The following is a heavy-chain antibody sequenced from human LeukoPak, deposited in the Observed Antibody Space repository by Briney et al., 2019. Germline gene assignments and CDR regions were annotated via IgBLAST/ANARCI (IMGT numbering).Heavy chain of an antibody. D-gene: IGHD2-2*01. Sequence: PSETLSLTCSVTGGSIRSSSYYWAWIRQPPGKGLEWIGSVDHTGSSYYNPSLRSRVTISAVTSKNQVSLVVSSVTAADTSVYYCARLGSRTSLMRSDYGRQGTLVTVSS. V-gene: IGHV4-39*01. CDR2: VDHTGSS. J-gene: IGHJ4*02. CDR1: GGSIRSSSYY. CDR3: ARLGSRTSLMRSDY.